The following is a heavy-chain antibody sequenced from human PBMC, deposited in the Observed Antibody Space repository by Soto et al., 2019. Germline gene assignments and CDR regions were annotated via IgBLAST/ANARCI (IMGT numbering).Heavy chain of an antibody. CDR1: GYTFTSYY. J-gene: IGHJ4*02. CDR3: ATSILGSSPRTFLPSFDY. CDR2: INPSGGST. Sequence: GASVKVSCKASGYTFTSYYMHWVRQAPGQGLEWMGKINPSGGSTSYAQKFQGRVTMTRDTSTSTVYMELSSLRSEDTAVYYCATSILGSSPRTFLPSFDYWGQGTLVTVSS. V-gene: IGHV1-46*01. D-gene: IGHD3-3*02.